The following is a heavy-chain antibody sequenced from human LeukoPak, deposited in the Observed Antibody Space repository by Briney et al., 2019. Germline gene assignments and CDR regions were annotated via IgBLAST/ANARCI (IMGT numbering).Heavy chain of an antibody. Sequence: GGSLRLSCAASGSTVSSYYMSWVRQAPGKGLEWVSVISASGGSTYYADSVKGRFTISRDNSKNTLYLQMNSLRAEDTAAYYCAKDGYGDYGRRGAFDIWGQGTVVTVSS. D-gene: IGHD4-17*01. CDR3: AKDGYGDYGRRGAFDI. V-gene: IGHV3-23*01. J-gene: IGHJ3*02. CDR2: ISASGGST. CDR1: GSTVSSYY.